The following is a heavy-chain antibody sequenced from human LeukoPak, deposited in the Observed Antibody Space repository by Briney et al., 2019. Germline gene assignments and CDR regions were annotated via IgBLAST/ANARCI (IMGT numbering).Heavy chain of an antibody. Sequence: SVKVSCKASGGTFSSYAISWVRQAPGQGLEWMGRIIPTFGTANYAQKFQGRVTITTDESTSTAYMELSSLRSEDTAVYYCARDPVSGVVAATVYYYYMDVWGKGTRSPSP. CDR2: IIPTFGTA. V-gene: IGHV1-69*05. CDR3: ARDPVSGVVAATVYYYYMDV. CDR1: GGTFSSYA. J-gene: IGHJ6*03. D-gene: IGHD2-15*01.